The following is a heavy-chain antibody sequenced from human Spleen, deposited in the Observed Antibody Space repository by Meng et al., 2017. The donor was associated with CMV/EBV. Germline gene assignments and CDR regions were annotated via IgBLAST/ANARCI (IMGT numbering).Heavy chain of an antibody. D-gene: IGHD2-2*01. V-gene: IGHV3-21*04. CDR2: ISSSGNLI. CDR3: ARGSGLVVPAALSDY. J-gene: IGHJ4*02. Sequence: GGSLRLSCAGSGFTFSQFTMHWVRQAPGKGLEWVSSISSSGNLIYYEVSVRGRFTISRDNARNSLYLQMGSLRAEDTALYYCARGSGLVVPAALSDYWGQGTLVTVSS. CDR1: GFTFSQFT.